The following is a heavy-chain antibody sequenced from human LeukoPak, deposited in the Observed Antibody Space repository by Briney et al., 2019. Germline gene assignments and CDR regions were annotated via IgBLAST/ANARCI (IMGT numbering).Heavy chain of an antibody. J-gene: IGHJ4*02. CDR2: IPHDGSNA. CDR3: ATGSDYYYAS. CDR1: GFTFTRNC. D-gene: IGHD3-3*01. Sequence: PGGSLRLSCVASGFTFTRNCMHWVRQAPGQGLEWVAAIPHDGSNALYADSVKGRFTISRDDSKNTQYLQMNSLRIEDSAMYYCATGSDYYYASGGQGTLVTVSS. V-gene: IGHV3-30*03.